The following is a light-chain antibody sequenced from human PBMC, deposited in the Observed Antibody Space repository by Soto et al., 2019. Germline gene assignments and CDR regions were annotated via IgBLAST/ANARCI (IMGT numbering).Light chain of an antibody. Sequence: QSVLTQPPSVSAAPGQKVTISCSGSSSNIGSNYVSWYQQFSGTAPRPLIYGNNKRPSGIPDRFSGSKSGTSATLGITGLQTGDEADYYCGAGDSSLNVWVFGGGTKLTVL. CDR3: GAGDSSLNVWV. CDR2: GNN. CDR1: SSNIGSNY. J-gene: IGLJ3*02. V-gene: IGLV1-51*02.